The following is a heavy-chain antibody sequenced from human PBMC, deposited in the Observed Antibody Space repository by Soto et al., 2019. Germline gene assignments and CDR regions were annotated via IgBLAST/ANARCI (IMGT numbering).Heavy chain of an antibody. J-gene: IGHJ6*02. D-gene: IGHD2-21*02. CDR2: FDPEDGET. CDR1: GYTLTELS. CDR3: ATGGYFYWWNYYYYGMYF. Sequence: ASVKVSCKVSGYTLTELSMHWVRQAPGKGLEWMGGFDPEDGETIYAQKFQGRVTMTEDTSTDTAYMELSSLRSEDTAVYYCATGGYFYWWNYYYYGMYFWGQGTTVTVSS. V-gene: IGHV1-24*01.